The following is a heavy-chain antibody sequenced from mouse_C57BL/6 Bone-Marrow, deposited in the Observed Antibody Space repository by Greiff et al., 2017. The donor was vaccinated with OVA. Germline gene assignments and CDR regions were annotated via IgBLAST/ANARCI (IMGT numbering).Heavy chain of an antibody. Sequence: EVKLQQSGPVLVKPGPSVKISCKASGFTFTDYYMHWVKQSHGKSLEWIGLVYPYNGGTSYNQKFKGKATLTVDTSSSTAYMELNSLTSEDSAVYYGARERQLRLHYAMDYWGQGTSVTVSS. J-gene: IGHJ4*01. CDR1: GFTFTDYY. CDR3: ARERQLRLHYAMDY. CDR2: VYPYNGGT. D-gene: IGHD3-2*02. V-gene: IGHV1-36*01.